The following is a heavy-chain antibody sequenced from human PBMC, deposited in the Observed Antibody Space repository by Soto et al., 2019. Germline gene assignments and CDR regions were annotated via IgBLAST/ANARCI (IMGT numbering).Heavy chain of an antibody. V-gene: IGHV3-13*01. Sequence: EVQLVESGGGLVQPGGSLRLSCAASGFTFSSYDMHWVRQATGKGLEWVSAIGTAGDTYYPGSVKGRFTISRENAKNSLYLQMNSLRAGDTAVYYCARLKSGYSDYDWAPYYFYGMDVWGQGTTVTVSS. CDR1: GFTFSSYD. D-gene: IGHD5-12*01. CDR2: IGTAGDT. CDR3: ARLKSGYSDYDWAPYYFYGMDV. J-gene: IGHJ6*02.